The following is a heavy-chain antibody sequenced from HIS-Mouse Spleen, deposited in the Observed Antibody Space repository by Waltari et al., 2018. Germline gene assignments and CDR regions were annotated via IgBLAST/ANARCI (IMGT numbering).Heavy chain of an antibody. CDR3: ARAGDSSGWRDFDY. V-gene: IGHV3-30*04. Sequence: QVQLVESGGGVVQTGRSLGLSCAASGFTFRRYAMHWVRQAPGKGLEWVAVISYDGSNKYYADSVKGRFTISRDNSKNTLYLQMNSLRAEDTAVYYCARAGDSSGWRDFDYWGQGTLVTVSS. D-gene: IGHD6-19*01. J-gene: IGHJ4*02. CDR2: ISYDGSNK. CDR1: GFTFRRYA.